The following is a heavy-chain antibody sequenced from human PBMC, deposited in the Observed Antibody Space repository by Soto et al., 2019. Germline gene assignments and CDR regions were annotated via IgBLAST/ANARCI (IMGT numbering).Heavy chain of an antibody. CDR2: IYYSGST. D-gene: IGHD4-17*01. J-gene: IGHJ5*02. V-gene: IGHV4-59*08. CDR3: ARHQGDYPNWFDP. Sequence: SSETLSLTCTVSGGSISSYYWSWIRQPPGKGLEWIGYIYYSGSTNYNPSLKSRVTISVDTSKNQFSLKLSSVTAADTAVYYCARHQGDYPNWFDPWGQGTLVTVSS. CDR1: GGSISSYY.